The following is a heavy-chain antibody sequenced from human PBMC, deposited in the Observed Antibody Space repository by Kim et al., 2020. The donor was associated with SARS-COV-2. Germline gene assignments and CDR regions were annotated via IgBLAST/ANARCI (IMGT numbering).Heavy chain of an antibody. Sequence: GGSLRLSCAASGFTFSSYAMHWVRQAPGKGLEWVAVISYDGTNKYYADSVKGRFTISRDNSKSTLYLRMNSLGGEDTAVFYCARGRMTMVTTYFEYWGQG. CDR2: ISYDGTNK. J-gene: IGHJ4*02. V-gene: IGHV3-30*04. CDR1: GFTFSSYA. D-gene: IGHD4-17*01. CDR3: ARGRMTMVTTYFEY.